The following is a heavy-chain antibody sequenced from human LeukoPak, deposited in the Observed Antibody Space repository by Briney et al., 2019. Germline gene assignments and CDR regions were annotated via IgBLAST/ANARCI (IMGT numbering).Heavy chain of an antibody. CDR2: GFTSGTT. Sequence: PSETLSLTCTVSGGSISTYYWTWVRQPAGKGLEWIGRGFTSGTTNYNPSLKSRVTMSVDTSKNQFSLKLTSVTAADTAMYYCASSSGCSAFDIWGQGTLVTVSS. D-gene: IGHD6-19*01. CDR3: ASSSGCSAFDI. CDR1: GGSISTYY. V-gene: IGHV4-4*07. J-gene: IGHJ3*02.